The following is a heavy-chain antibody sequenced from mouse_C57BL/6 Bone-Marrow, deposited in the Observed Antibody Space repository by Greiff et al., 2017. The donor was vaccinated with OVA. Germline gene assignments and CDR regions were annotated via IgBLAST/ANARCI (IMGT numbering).Heavy chain of an antibody. J-gene: IGHJ2*01. CDR1: GYTFTNYW. CDR3: ARGVYDYFPYYFDY. Sequence: QVQLQQSGAELVRPGTSVKMSCKASGYTFTNYWIGWAKQRPGHGLEWIGDIYPGSGYTNYNEKFKGKATLTADKSSSTAYMQFSSLTSEDSAIYYCARGVYDYFPYYFDYWGQGTTLTVSS. CDR2: IYPGSGYT. V-gene: IGHV1-63*01. D-gene: IGHD2-4*01.